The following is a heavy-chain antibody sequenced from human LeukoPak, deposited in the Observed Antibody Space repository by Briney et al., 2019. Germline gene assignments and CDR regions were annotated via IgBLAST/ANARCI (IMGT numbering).Heavy chain of an antibody. Sequence: GRSLRLSCAASGFTFSSYGMHWVRQAPGKGLEWVAVIWYDGSNKYYADSVKGRFTISRDNSKNTLYLQMNSLRAEDTAVYYCARDMGTMVRGVIYGGYFDYWGQGTLVTVSS. J-gene: IGHJ4*02. CDR2: IWYDGSNK. V-gene: IGHV3-33*01. D-gene: IGHD3-10*01. CDR1: GFTFSSYG. CDR3: ARDMGTMVRGVIYGGYFDY.